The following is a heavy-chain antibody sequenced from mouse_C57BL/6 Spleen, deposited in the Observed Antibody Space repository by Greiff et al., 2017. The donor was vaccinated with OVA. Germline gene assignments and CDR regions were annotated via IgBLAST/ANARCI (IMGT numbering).Heavy chain of an antibody. Sequence: VQLQQPGAELVRPGSSVKLSCKASGYTFTSYWMHWVKRRPIQGLEWIGNIDPSDSETHYNQKFKDKATLTVDKSSSTAYMQLSSLTSEDSAVYYCARLGDRTTEDYWGQGTTLTVSS. CDR3: ARLGDRTTEDY. D-gene: IGHD1-1*01. CDR2: IDPSDSET. CDR1: GYTFTSYW. V-gene: IGHV1-52*01. J-gene: IGHJ2*01.